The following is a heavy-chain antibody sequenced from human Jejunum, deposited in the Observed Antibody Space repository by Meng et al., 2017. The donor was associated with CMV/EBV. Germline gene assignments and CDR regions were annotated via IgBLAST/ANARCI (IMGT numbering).Heavy chain of an antibody. V-gene: IGHV3-53*01. CDR3: ARDAGYCSRTGMDV. Sequence: SGLTFSSDYFSWVRQAPGQGLEWVSIIYSNDDTKYADSVRGRFTISRDNAKNFLYLQMSSLRAEDTALYYCARDAGYCSRTGMDVWGQGTGHRLL. D-gene: IGHD2-15*01. CDR2: IYSNDDT. CDR1: GLTFSSDY. J-gene: IGHJ6*02.